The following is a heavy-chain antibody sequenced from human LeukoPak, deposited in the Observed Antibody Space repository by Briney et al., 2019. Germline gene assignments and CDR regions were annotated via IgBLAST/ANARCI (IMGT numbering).Heavy chain of an antibody. CDR2: IRSSRGPI. V-gene: IGHV3-48*03. D-gene: IGHD3-22*01. CDR3: ARDGNYCDSSGYSYVYFDY. J-gene: IGHJ4*02. CDR1: GFTFTSYE. Sequence: GTLRLSCAASGFTFTSYEMNSGRQAPGEGRGWGSYIRSSRGPITYADSVNGRFTISRDNAKHSLYLQMNSPRAEDTAVYYCARDGNYCDSSGYSYVYFDYWGQGTLVTVSS.